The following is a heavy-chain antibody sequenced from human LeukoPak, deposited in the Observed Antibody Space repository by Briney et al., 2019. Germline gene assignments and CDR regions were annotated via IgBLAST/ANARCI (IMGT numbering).Heavy chain of an antibody. Sequence: GASVIVSCKASGCTFSTYGSSWVRQAPGQGLEWMAWINPHNGDTNFAQKLQCRVTMTTDTSTSIGYMELRSLRSDDTAVYYSARDFYSSPDYWGQGTLVTVSS. CDR2: INPHNGDT. CDR3: ARDFYSSPDY. D-gene: IGHD6-13*01. V-gene: IGHV1-18*01. CDR1: GCTFSTYG. J-gene: IGHJ4*02.